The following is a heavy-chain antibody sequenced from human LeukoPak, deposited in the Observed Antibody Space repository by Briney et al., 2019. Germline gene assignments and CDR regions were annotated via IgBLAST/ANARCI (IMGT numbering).Heavy chain of an antibody. Sequence: PGGSLRLSCAASGSTFSSYAMSWVRQAPGKGLEWVSAISGSGGSTYYADSVKGRFTISRDDSKNTLYLQINSLRAEDTAVYYCAKGPSKLGYCSGGSCYSGDYWGQGTLVTVSS. D-gene: IGHD2-15*01. V-gene: IGHV3-23*01. CDR2: ISGSGGST. CDR3: AKGPSKLGYCSGGSCYSGDY. CDR1: GSTFSSYA. J-gene: IGHJ4*02.